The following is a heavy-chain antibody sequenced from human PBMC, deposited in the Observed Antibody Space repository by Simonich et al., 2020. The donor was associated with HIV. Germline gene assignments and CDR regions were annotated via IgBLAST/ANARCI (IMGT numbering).Heavy chain of an antibody. CDR3: ATSSGGNEY. CDR2: INLIGSA. V-gene: IGHV4-34*01. Sequence: QVQLQQWGSGLLKPSETLSLTCAVYGGSFSGYHRSWIRQPPGKGLEWIGEINLIGSANYNPSLTSRVTISLHTSKKQSSLKVNSVTAADTAVYYCATSSGGNEYWGQGTLVTVSS. D-gene: IGHD3-10*01. J-gene: IGHJ4*02. CDR1: GGSFSGYH.